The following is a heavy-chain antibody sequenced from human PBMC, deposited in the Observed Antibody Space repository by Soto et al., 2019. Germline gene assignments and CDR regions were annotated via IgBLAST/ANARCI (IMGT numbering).Heavy chain of an antibody. D-gene: IGHD5-18*01. CDR2: INPNSGGT. Sequence: ASVKVSCKASGYTFTGYYMHWVRQAPGQGLEWMGWINPNSGGTNYAQKFQGWVTMTRDTSISTAYMELSRLRSDDTAVHYCARGASSVDTSFDYWGQGTLVTVSS. V-gene: IGHV1-2*04. CDR1: GYTFTGYY. CDR3: ARGASSVDTSFDY. J-gene: IGHJ4*02.